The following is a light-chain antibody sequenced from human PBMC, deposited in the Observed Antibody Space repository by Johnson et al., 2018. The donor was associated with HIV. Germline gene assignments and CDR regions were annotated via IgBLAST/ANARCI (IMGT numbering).Light chain of an antibody. CDR3: GTWDSRLSAGHV. V-gene: IGLV1-51*01. Sequence: QSMLTQPPSVSAAPGQKVTISCSGRSSNIGNNYVSWYQQLPGTAPKLLIYDNKKRPSGIPDRISGSKSGTSATLGITGLQTGDEADYYCGTWDSRLSAGHVFGTGTKVTVL. CDR2: DNK. J-gene: IGLJ1*01. CDR1: SSNIGNNY.